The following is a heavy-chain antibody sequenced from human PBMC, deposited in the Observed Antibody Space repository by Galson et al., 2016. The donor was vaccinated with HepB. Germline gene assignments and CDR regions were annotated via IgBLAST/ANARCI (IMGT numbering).Heavy chain of an antibody. CDR2: ISYDGNYK. V-gene: IGHV3-30*03. D-gene: IGHD4-17*01. CDR1: GVIFSRYA. J-gene: IGHJ4*02. Sequence: SLRLSCAASGVIFSRYAMHWVRQAPGKGLEWMAIISYDGNYKYFADSVKGRFTISRDNSKNTLYLQMNSLRAADTAVYYCATPWVDYEVGYDYWGQGTLVTVSS. CDR3: ATPWVDYEVGYDY.